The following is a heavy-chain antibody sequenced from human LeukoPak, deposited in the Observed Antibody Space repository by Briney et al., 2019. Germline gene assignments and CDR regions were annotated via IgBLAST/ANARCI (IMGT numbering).Heavy chain of an antibody. CDR3: AQINYDYVWGSYTKNYYFDY. J-gene: IGHJ4*02. D-gene: IGHD3-16*01. CDR2: IYTSGST. V-gene: IGHV4-4*09. CDR1: GGSISSYY. Sequence: SETLSLTCTVSGGSISSYYWSWIRQPPGKGLEWIGYIYTSGSTNYNPSLKSRVTISVDTSKNQFSLKLSSVTAADTAVYYCAQINYDYVWGSYTKNYYFDYWDQGTLATASS.